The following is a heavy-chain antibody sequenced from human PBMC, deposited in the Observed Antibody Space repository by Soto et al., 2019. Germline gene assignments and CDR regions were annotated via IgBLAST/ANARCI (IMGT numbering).Heavy chain of an antibody. D-gene: IGHD3-10*01. CDR1: GFTFSSYA. CDR3: AKDRGNYYGSGNWFDP. Sequence: EVQLLESGGGLVQPGGSLRLSCAASGFTFSSYAMSWVRQAPGKGLELVSAISGSGGSTYYADSVKGRFTISRDNSKNTLYLQMNSLRAEDTAVYYCAKDRGNYYGSGNWFDPWGQGTLVTVSS. V-gene: IGHV3-23*01. J-gene: IGHJ5*02. CDR2: ISGSGGST.